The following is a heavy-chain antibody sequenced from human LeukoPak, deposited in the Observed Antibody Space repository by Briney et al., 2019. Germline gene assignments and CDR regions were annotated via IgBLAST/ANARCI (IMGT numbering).Heavy chain of an antibody. V-gene: IGHV3-30*02. D-gene: IGHD6-19*01. CDR3: ARRSGIAVAGAFDY. Sequence: PGGSLRLSCAASGFTFSSFGMNWVRQAPGKGLEWVTFIRYDGIAIQYADSVKGRFTISRDNSKNTLYLQMNSLRAEDTAVYYCARRSGIAVAGAFDYWGQGTLVTVSS. CDR1: GFTFSSFG. CDR2: IRYDGIAI. J-gene: IGHJ4*02.